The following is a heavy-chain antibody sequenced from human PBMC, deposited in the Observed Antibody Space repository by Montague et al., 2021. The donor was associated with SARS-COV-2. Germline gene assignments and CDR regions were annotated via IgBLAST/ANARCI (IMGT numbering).Heavy chain of an antibody. D-gene: IGHD3-10*01. J-gene: IGHJ3*01. V-gene: IGHV4-30-2*06. CDR3: ARAASPRGAFDV. Sequence: TLSLTCAVSGGSIDSGGYSWSWIRQSPGKGLEWIGYIFHSGSTNYNPSLWSRVTISVDRSKSQFSLNLTSMTAADTAVYFCARAASPRGAFDVWGQGTVVTVSS. CDR2: IFHSGST. CDR1: GGSIDSGGYS.